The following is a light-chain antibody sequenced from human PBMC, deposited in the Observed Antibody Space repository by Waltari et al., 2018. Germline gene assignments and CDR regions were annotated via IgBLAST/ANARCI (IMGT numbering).Light chain of an antibody. J-gene: IGKJ4*01. V-gene: IGKV3-11*01. Sequence: DMLLTQSPGTLSLSPGESATLSCRASQSVSTYLTWYQQKPGQAPRLLIYDASNRATGIPARFVASGSETDFTLTISRLEPEDFAVYYCQERSNWPGGSFGGGTKVEIK. CDR3: QERSNWPGGS. CDR1: QSVSTY. CDR2: DAS.